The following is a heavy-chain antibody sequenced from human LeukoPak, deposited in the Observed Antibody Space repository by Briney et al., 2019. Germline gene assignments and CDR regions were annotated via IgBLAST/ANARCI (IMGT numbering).Heavy chain of an antibody. CDR2: IYYSGIT. V-gene: IGHV4-39*07. CDR1: GDSISSPTYH. J-gene: IGHJ6*03. D-gene: IGHD1-1*01. Sequence: SETLSLTCSVSGDSISSPTYHWGWVRQPPGKGPEWIATIYYSGITYYSPSLRGRATISMDTSNNQFSLKLNSVTAADTAVYFCARGRVSSSTWYSTYYYYFYMDVWGKGTTVTVSS. CDR3: ARGRVSSSTWYSTYYYYFYMDV.